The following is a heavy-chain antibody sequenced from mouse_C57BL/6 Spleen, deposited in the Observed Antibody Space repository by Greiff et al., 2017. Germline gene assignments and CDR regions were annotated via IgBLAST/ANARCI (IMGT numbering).Heavy chain of an antibody. CDR2: ISDGGSYT. Sequence: DVMLVESGGGLVKPGGSLKLSCAASGFTLSSYAMSWVRQTPEKRLEWVATISDGGSYTYYPDNVKGRFTISRDNAKNNLYLQMSHLKSEDTAMYYCARGGTGWFAYWGQGTLVTVSA. D-gene: IGHD4-1*01. V-gene: IGHV5-4*03. J-gene: IGHJ3*01. CDR3: ARGGTGWFAY. CDR1: GFTLSSYA.